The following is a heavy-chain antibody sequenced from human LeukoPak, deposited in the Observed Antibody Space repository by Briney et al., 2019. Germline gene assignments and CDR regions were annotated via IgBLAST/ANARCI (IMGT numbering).Heavy chain of an antibody. J-gene: IGHJ3*02. D-gene: IGHD2-2*02. CDR3: ARDIYGTRPLNAFDI. CDR2: ICYDGSNK. V-gene: IGHV3-33*01. CDR1: GFTFSSYG. Sequence: GRSLTLSCAASGFTFSSYGMQWVRQAPGKGLEWVAVICYDGSNKYYADSVKGRFTISRDNSKNTLYMQMNVLRAEDTHVYYCARDIYGTRPLNAFDIWGQGTMVTVSS.